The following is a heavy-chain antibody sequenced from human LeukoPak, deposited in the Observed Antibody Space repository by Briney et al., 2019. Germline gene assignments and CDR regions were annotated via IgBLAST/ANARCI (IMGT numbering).Heavy chain of an antibody. V-gene: IGHV1-3*01. J-gene: IGHJ6*02. Sequence: GGSLRLSCAASGYTSTSYAMHWVRQAPGQRLEWMGWINAGNGNTKYSQKFQGRVTITRDTSASTAYMELSSLRSEDTAVYYCARVSGRIAAAEAYYYGMDVWGQGTTVTVSS. CDR1: GYTSTSYA. D-gene: IGHD6-13*01. CDR2: INAGNGNT. CDR3: ARVSGRIAAAEAYYYGMDV.